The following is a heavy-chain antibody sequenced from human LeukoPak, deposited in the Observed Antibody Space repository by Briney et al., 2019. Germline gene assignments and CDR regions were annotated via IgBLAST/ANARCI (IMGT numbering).Heavy chain of an antibody. V-gene: IGHV3-7*01. D-gene: IGHD6-6*01. Sequence: PGGSLRLSCAASRFTFSSYWMSWVRQAPGKGLEWVANIKQDGSEKYYVDSVKGRFTISRDNAKNSLYLQMNSLRAEDTAVYYCAMRPSDYWGQGTLVTVSS. CDR1: RFTFSSYW. CDR3: AMRPSDY. CDR2: IKQDGSEK. J-gene: IGHJ4*02.